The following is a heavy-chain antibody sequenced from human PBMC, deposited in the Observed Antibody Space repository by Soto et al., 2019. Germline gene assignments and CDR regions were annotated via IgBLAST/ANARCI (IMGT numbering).Heavy chain of an antibody. CDR3: VRDGTKTLRDWFEP. J-gene: IGHJ5*02. Sequence: SETLSLTCTVSGASISGYYWSWIRKSAGKGLEWIGRIYATGTTDYNPSLKSRVMMSVDTSKKQFSLRLRSVTAADTAVYYCVRDGTKTLRDWFEPWGQGISVTVSS. V-gene: IGHV4-4*07. CDR1: GASISGYY. CDR2: IYATGTT. D-gene: IGHD1-1*01.